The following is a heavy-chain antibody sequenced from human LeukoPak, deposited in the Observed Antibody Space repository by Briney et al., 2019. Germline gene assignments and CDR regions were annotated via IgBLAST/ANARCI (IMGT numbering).Heavy chain of an antibody. CDR3: AKEGRRCSSTSCYTFYFDY. J-gene: IGHJ4*02. Sequence: GGSLRLSCAASGFTFSSYEMNWVRQAPGKGPEWVAVIWYDGSNKYYADSVKGRFTISRDNSKNTLYLQMNSLRAEDTAVYYCAKEGRRCSSTSCYTFYFDYWGQGTLVTVSS. V-gene: IGHV3-33*06. CDR1: GFTFSSYE. D-gene: IGHD2-2*02. CDR2: IWYDGSNK.